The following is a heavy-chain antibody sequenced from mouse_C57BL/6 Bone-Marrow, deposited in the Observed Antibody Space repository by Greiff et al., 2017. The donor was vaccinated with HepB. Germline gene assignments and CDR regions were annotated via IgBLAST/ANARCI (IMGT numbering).Heavy chain of an antibody. Sequence: EVQGVESGGGLVKPGRSLKLSRSASGFPFSDYGMHWVRQAPEKGLEWVSFISCGSSTIYYADTVRGRFTISRDNAKNTLFLQMTSLRSEDTAMYYCARNWAWFAYWGQGTRVTVSA. J-gene: IGHJ3*01. CDR2: ISCGSSTI. D-gene: IGHD4-1*01. CDR3: ARNWAWFAY. V-gene: IGHV5-17*01. CDR1: GFPFSDYG.